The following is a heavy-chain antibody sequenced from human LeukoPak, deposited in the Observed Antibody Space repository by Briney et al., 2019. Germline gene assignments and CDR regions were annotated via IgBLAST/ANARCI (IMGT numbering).Heavy chain of an antibody. Sequence: SETLSLTCTVSDGSISSSNYYWGWIRQPPGKGLEWIGSIYYSGTTFYNPSLKSRVTISVDMSKNQFSLKLSSVTAADTAVYYCARGGRNPFDYWGQGTLVTVSS. CDR3: ARGGRNPFDY. CDR1: DGSISSSNYY. V-gene: IGHV4-39*07. J-gene: IGHJ4*02. CDR2: IYYSGTT. D-gene: IGHD1-14*01.